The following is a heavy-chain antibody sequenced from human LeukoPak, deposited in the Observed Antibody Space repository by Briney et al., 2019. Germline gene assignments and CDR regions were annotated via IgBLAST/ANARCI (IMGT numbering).Heavy chain of an antibody. Sequence: GGSLRLSCAASGFTFSSYGMHWVRQAPGKGLEWVAVISYDGSNKYYADSVKGRFTISRDNSKNTLYLQMNSLRAEDTAVYYCAKDSNPYYYGPGSDYWGQGTLVTVSS. V-gene: IGHV3-30*18. CDR1: GFTFSSYG. D-gene: IGHD3-10*01. CDR2: ISYDGSNK. J-gene: IGHJ4*02. CDR3: AKDSNPYYYGPGSDY.